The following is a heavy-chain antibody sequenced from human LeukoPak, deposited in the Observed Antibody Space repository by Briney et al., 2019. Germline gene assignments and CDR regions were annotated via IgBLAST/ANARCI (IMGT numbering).Heavy chain of an antibody. D-gene: IGHD4-23*01. CDR3: ARDQRWRFNFDY. J-gene: IGHJ4*02. V-gene: IGHV3-30*04. Sequence: GGSLRLSCAASGFTFSSYAMHWVRQAPGKGLEWVAVISHDGSDKYYANSVKGRFTISRDNAKNSLYLQMNSLRAEDTAVYYCARDQRWRFNFDYWGQGTLVTVSS. CDR2: ISHDGSDK. CDR1: GFTFSSYA.